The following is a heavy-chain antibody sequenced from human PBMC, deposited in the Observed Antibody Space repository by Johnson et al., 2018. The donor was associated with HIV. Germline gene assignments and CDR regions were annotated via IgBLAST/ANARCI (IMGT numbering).Heavy chain of an antibody. CDR3: ARGADYGSNAIEWAFDI. CDR1: GFTFSSYD. D-gene: IGHD4-23*01. CDR2: IGPAADT. Sequence: VQLVESGGGLVQPGGSLRLSCAASGFTFSSYDIHWVRQATGKGLESVSPIGPAADTYYPGSVKGRFTVSRENANNSLYLQLNSLRAGDTAVYYGARGADYGSNAIEWAFDIWGQGTMVTVSS. J-gene: IGHJ3*02. V-gene: IGHV3-13*01.